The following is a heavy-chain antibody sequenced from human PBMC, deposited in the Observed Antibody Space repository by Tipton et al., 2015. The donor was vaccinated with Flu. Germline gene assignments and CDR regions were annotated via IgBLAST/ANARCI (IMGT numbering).Heavy chain of an antibody. D-gene: IGHD1-26*01. CDR1: GGSISSYY. CDR3: ARDRYSGSYFDAFDI. Sequence: TLSLTCTVSGGSISSYYWSWIRQPPGKGLEWIGYIYYSGSTNYNPSLKSRVTISVDTSKNQFSLKLSSVTAADTAVYYCARDRYSGSYFDAFDIWGQGTMVTVSS. V-gene: IGHV4-59*12. CDR2: IYYSGST. J-gene: IGHJ3*02.